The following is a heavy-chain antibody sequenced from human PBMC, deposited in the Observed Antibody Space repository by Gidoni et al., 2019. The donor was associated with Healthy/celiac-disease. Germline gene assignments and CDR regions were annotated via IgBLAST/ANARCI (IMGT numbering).Heavy chain of an antibody. J-gene: IGHJ5*02. Sequence: QVQLQQWGAGLLKPSETLSLTCAVYGGSFSGSYWSWIRQPPGKGLEWIGEINHSGSTNYNPSLKSRVTISVDTSKNQFSLKLSSVTAADTAVYYCARGRRYYDFWSGYYTGWFDPWGQGTLVTVSS. CDR1: GGSFSGSY. V-gene: IGHV4-34*01. D-gene: IGHD3-3*01. CDR2: INHSGST. CDR3: ARGRRYYDFWSGYYTGWFDP.